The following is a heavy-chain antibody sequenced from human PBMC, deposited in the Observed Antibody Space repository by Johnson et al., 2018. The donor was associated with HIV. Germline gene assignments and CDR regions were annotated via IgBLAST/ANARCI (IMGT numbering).Heavy chain of an antibody. CDR3: ARGAAVSGTLVDPFDI. J-gene: IGHJ3*02. CDR2: ISGGGGGP. D-gene: IGHD1-26*01. CDR1: GFTFDDHG. V-gene: IGHV3-20*04. Sequence: VQLVESGGGVVRPGGSLRLSCAASGFTFDDHGMSWVRQAPGKGLEWVSGISGGGGGPYYGDSVKGRFTISRDNSKNTLYLQMNSLRLEDTAVYYCARGAAVSGTLVDPFDIWGRGTMVTVSS.